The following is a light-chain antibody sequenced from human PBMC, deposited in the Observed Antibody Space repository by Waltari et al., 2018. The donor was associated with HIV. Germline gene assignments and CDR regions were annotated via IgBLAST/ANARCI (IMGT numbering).Light chain of an antibody. J-gene: IGKJ2*01. CDR1: QSILDISHNKKY. V-gene: IGKV4-1*01. CDR2: GAS. CDR3: QQYYSSPHT. Sequence: DIVMTQSLDRLTVSLGERATINRKSSQSILDISHNKKYSAWYQQKPGQPPKLLIYGASIRDSGLPGRFSGSGSAADSTLTISSLQAEDVAVYYYQQYYSSPHTFGQGTNLEIK.